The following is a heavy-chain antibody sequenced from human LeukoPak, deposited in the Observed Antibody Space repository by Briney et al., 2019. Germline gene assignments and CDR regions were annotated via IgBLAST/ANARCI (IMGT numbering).Heavy chain of an antibody. Sequence: SAKVSCKTSGGTFSSFTISWVRQAPGQGLEWMGRIIPILGIANYAQKFQGRVTITADKSTSTAYMELSSLRSEDTAVYYCARFHDYGDHFDYWGQGTLVTVSS. D-gene: IGHD4-17*01. J-gene: IGHJ4*02. CDR3: ARFHDYGDHFDY. CDR2: IIPILGIA. V-gene: IGHV1-69*02. CDR1: GGTFSSFT.